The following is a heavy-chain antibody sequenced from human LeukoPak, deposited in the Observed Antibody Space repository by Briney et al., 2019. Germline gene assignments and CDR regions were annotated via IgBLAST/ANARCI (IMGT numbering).Heavy chain of an antibody. V-gene: IGHV4-34*01. CDR3: ARGLRYCSGGSRYFDAFDI. J-gene: IGHJ3*02. CDR2: INHSGST. Sequence: SETLSLTCAVYGGSFSGYYWSWIRQPPGKGLEWIGEINHSGSTNYNPSLKSRVTISVDTSKNQFSLKLSSVTAADTAVYYCARGLRYCSGGSRYFDAFDIWGQGTMVTVSS. CDR1: GGSFSGYY. D-gene: IGHD2-15*01.